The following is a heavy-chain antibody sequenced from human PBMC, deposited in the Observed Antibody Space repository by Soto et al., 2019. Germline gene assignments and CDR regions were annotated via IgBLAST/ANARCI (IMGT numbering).Heavy chain of an antibody. J-gene: IGHJ4*02. V-gene: IGHV3-33*06. CDR2: IWYDGSNK. CDR1: GFTFSSYG. Sequence: PGGSLRLSCAASGFTFSSYGMHWVRQAPGKGLEWVAVIWYDGSNKYYADSVKGRFTISRDNSKNTLYLQMNSLRAKDTAVYYCAKERQVRGVPSYPFDYWGQGTLVTAPQ. D-gene: IGHD3-10*01. CDR3: AKERQVRGVPSYPFDY.